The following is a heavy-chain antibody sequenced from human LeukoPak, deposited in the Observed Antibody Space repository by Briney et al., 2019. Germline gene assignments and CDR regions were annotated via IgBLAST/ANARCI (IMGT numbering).Heavy chain of an antibody. Sequence: ASVKDSCKVSGYTLTELSMHWVRQAPGKGLEWMGGFDPEDGETIYAQKFQGRVTMTEDTSTDTAYMELSSLRSEDTAVYYCATVNNLGLGGSYSHFDYWGQGTLVTVSS. J-gene: IGHJ4*02. V-gene: IGHV1-24*01. CDR3: ATVNNLGLGGSYSHFDY. D-gene: IGHD1-26*01. CDR2: FDPEDGET. CDR1: GYTLTELS.